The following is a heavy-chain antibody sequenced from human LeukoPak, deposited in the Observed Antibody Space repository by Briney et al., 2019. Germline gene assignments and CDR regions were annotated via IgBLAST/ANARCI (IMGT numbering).Heavy chain of an antibody. CDR1: GGSIRGNSYY. D-gene: IGHD5-24*01. J-gene: IGHJ3*01. CDR3: ARRRWQHSYNTFDV. V-gene: IGHV4-39*07. Sequence: KASETLSLTCTVSGGSIRGNSYYWGWVRQPPGKGLEWIGYIYYRGTTDYNSSLKSRVTISIDTSRNQFSLKLNSVTAADTAVYYCARRRWQHSYNTFDVWGQGTMVTVSS. CDR2: IYYRGTT.